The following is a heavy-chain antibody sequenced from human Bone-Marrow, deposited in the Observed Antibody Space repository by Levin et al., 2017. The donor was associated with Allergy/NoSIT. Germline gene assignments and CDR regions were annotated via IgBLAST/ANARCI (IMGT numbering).Heavy chain of an antibody. V-gene: IGHV4-34*01. CDR2: INHSGST. CDR3: AKSGGATVVTPEGY. Sequence: NASETLSLTCAVSGGSFSAYSWSWIRQPTGKGLEWIGEINHSGSTNYNPSLKSRVTISVDTSKRQFSLKMSSLSAADTAVYYCAKSGGATVVTPEGYWGQGTLVTVSS. D-gene: IGHD4-23*01. J-gene: IGHJ4*02. CDR1: GGSFSAYS.